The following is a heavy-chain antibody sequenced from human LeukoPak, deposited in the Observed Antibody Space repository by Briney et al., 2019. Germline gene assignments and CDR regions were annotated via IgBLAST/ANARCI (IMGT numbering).Heavy chain of an antibody. CDR2: INPMLRTA. CDR3: AGYGGNLLNYYFSYYTDV. J-gene: IGHJ6*03. D-gene: IGHD4-23*01. Sequence: SVKVSCKASGGTLNKYVLSWVRQARGQGLEWIGGINPMLRTADYAQKFQGRVTITTEESTSTTYMELSSLRSEDTAVYYCAGYGGNLLNYYFSYYTDVWGAGTTVTVS. CDR1: GGTLNKYV. V-gene: IGHV1-69*05.